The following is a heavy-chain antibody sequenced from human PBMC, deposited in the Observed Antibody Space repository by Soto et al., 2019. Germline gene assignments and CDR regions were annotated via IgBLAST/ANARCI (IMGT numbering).Heavy chain of an antibody. V-gene: IGHV1-18*01. CDR3: ARGGCSGGSCLNWFDT. D-gene: IGHD2-15*01. CDR2: ISAYNGNT. CDR1: GYTFNSYG. Sequence: ASVKVSCKASGYTFNSYGISWVRQAPGQGLEWMGWISAYNGNTNYAQKLQGRVTMTTDTSTSTAYMELRSLRSDDTAVYYCARGGCSGGSCLNWFDTWGQGTLVTVSS. J-gene: IGHJ5*02.